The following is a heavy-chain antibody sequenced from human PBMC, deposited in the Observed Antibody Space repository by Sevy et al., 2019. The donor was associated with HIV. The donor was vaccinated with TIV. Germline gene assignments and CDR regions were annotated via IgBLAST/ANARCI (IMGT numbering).Heavy chain of an antibody. Sequence: GGSLRLSCAASGFTFSSYGMHWVRQAPGKGLEWVAVISYDGSNKYYADSVKGRFTISRDNSKNTLYLQMNSLRAEDEAVFYYAKALMTTVRGNAFDIWGQGTMVTVSS. D-gene: IGHD4-17*01. CDR1: GFTFSSYG. CDR3: AKALMTTVRGNAFDI. CDR2: ISYDGSNK. J-gene: IGHJ3*02. V-gene: IGHV3-30*18.